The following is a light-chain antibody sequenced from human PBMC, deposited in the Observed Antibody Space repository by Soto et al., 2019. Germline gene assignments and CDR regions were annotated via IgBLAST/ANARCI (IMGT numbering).Light chain of an antibody. CDR1: SSDVGAHDF. CDR3: NSYTLSKTVI. CDR2: EVT. V-gene: IGLV2-14*01. Sequence: QSALTQPASVSGSPGQSITISCSGTSSDVGAHDFVSWYQHHPDKAPKVIIFEVTKRPSGVSDRFSGSKTGNTASLTISELQAEDEADYYCNSYTLSKTVIFGGGTKVTVL. J-gene: IGLJ2*01.